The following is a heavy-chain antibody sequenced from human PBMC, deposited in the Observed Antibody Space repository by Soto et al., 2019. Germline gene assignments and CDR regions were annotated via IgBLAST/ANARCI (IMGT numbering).Heavy chain of an antibody. J-gene: IGHJ5*02. CDR3: ASGLVGYCSSSSCHAYRFDP. Sequence: PGASLRLSCAASGFTFSSFAMSWVRQAPGKGLEWVSAITGSGDATFYADSVRGRFTISRDNSKNTLYLQMNSLGAEDTALYYCASGLVGYCSSSSCHAYRFDPWGQGTLVTVSS. D-gene: IGHD2-2*01. CDR2: ITGSGDAT. CDR1: GFTFSSFA. V-gene: IGHV3-23*01.